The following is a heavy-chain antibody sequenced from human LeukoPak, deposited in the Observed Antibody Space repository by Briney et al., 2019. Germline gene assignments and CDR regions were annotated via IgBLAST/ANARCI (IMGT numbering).Heavy chain of an antibody. CDR2: IWYDGSNK. CDR1: GFTFSSYG. Sequence: GGSLRLSCAASGFTFSSYGMHWVRQAPGKGLEWVAVIWYDGSNKYYADSVKGRFTISRDNSKNTLYLQMNGLRAEDTAVYYCAKDGKAYYYDSSGPLDYWGQGTLVTVSS. D-gene: IGHD3-22*01. CDR3: AKDGKAYYYDSSGPLDY. V-gene: IGHV3-33*06. J-gene: IGHJ4*02.